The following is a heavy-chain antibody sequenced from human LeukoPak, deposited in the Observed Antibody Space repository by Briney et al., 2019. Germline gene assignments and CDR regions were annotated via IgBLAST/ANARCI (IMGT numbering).Heavy chain of an antibody. CDR1: GFTIGGNY. CDR2: IYSGVGT. Sequence: PAGSLRLSCAASGFTIGGNYMSWVRQPPGKGLEWVSFIYSGVGTYYSDSVKGRFTISRDNSKNTLHLEMKNLKTEDTAVYYCAREPPSPLAFDIWGQGTMVTVSS. CDR3: AREPPSPLAFDI. V-gene: IGHV3-66*02. J-gene: IGHJ3*02.